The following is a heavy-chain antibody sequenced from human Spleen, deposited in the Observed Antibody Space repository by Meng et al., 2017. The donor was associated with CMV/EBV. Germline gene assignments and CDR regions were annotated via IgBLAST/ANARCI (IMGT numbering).Heavy chain of an antibody. V-gene: IGHV1-18*01. CDR3: ARTWDMVGTMGFDS. CDR1: SYTCKNYG. Sequence: RASSYTCKNYGVIWVRQAPGQGLEWMGWISAYKGHANNGQRFQGRVTMTTDTSTSTVYMDLRSLKSDDTAVYYCARTWDMVGTMGFDSWGQGTLVTVSS. CDR2: ISAYKGHA. J-gene: IGHJ4*02. D-gene: IGHD5-12*01.